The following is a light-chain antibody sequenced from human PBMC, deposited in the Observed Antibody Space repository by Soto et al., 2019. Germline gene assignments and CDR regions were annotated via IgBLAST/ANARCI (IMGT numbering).Light chain of an antibody. CDR3: QQYNNYWT. J-gene: IGKJ1*01. Sequence: DIQMTQSTSTLFASVGDRVTITCRASQSISSWLAWYQQKPGKAPKLLIYDASSLESGVPSRFSGSGSATEFTLTISGLQPDDFVTYYCQQYNNYWTFGQGTKVDIK. CDR2: DAS. V-gene: IGKV1-5*01. CDR1: QSISSW.